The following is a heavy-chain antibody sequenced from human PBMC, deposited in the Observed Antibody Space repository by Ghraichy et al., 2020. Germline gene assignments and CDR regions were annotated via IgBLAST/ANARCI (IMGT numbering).Heavy chain of an antibody. CDR2: ISYDGSNK. CDR1: GFTFSSYG. V-gene: IGHV3-30*18. J-gene: IGHJ4*02. D-gene: IGHD6-19*01. CDR3: AKETEYSSGWYPFDY. Sequence: GESLNISCAASGFTFSSYGMHWVRQAPGKELEWVAVISYDGSNKYYADSVKGRFTISRDNSKNTLYLQMNSLRAEDTAVYYCAKETEYSSGWYPFDYWGQGTLVTVSS.